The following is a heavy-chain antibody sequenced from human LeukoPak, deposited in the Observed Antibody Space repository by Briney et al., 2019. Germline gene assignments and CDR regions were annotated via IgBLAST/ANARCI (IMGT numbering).Heavy chain of an antibody. Sequence: SETLSLTCAVSGVSFSTYYWSWIRQSPEKGLEWIGEVNHSGYTNYNPSLKGRVTISVDTSKNQFSLKLSSVTAAGTAVYYCARQLYGSDYWGQGTLVTVSS. J-gene: IGHJ4*02. D-gene: IGHD4-17*01. CDR2: VNHSGYT. CDR1: GVSFSTYY. CDR3: ARQLYGSDY. V-gene: IGHV4-34*01.